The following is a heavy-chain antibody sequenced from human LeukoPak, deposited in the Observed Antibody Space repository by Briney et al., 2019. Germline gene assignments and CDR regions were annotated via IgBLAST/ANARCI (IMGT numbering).Heavy chain of an antibody. CDR2: ISWNSGSI. J-gene: IGHJ6*02. Sequence: GRSLRLSCAASGFTFDDYAMHWVRQAPGKGQEWVSGISWNSGSIGYAGSVKGRFTISRDNAKNSLYLQMNSLRAEDTALYYCAKGSSSAYYYYGMDVWGQGTTVTVSS. CDR1: GFTFDDYA. D-gene: IGHD6-6*01. CDR3: AKGSSSAYYYYGMDV. V-gene: IGHV3-9*01.